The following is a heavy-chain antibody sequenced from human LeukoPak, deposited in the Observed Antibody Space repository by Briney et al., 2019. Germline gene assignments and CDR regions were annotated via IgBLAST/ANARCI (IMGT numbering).Heavy chain of an antibody. V-gene: IGHV3-23*01. J-gene: IGHJ4*02. D-gene: IGHD3-22*01. Sequence: GFLRLSCAASGFTFSSYAMSWVRQAPGKGLGWVSAISGSGGSTYYADSVKGRFTISRDNSKNTLYLQMNSLRAEDTAVYYCAKRSGKVVVTLPDYWGQGTLVTVSS. CDR1: GFTFSSYA. CDR3: AKRSGKVVVTLPDY. CDR2: ISGSGGST.